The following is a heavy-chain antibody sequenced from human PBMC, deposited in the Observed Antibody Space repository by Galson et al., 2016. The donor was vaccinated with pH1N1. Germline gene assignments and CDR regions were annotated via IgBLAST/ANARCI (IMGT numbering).Heavy chain of an antibody. Sequence: SLRLSCAASGFTFSSYTMNWVRQAPGKGLEWVSSIISSSSYIYYADSVKGRFTISRDNAKNSLYLQVNSLSAEDTAVYYCAREDENYYDSSGSNVYYFDYWGQGTLVTVSS. D-gene: IGHD3-22*01. CDR2: IISSSSYI. J-gene: IGHJ4*02. CDR3: AREDENYYDSSGSNVYYFDY. V-gene: IGHV3-21*01. CDR1: GFTFSSYT.